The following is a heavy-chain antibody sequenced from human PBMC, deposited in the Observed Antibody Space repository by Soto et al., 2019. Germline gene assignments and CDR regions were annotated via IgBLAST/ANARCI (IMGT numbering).Heavy chain of an antibody. CDR3: AVTVTAYYYYYGMDV. D-gene: IGHD4-17*01. V-gene: IGHV3-74*01. CDR2: INSDGSST. Sequence: EVQLVESGGGLVQPGGSLRLSCAASGFTFSSYWMHWVRQAPGKGLVWVSRINSDGSSTSYADSVKGRFTISRDNAKNTLYLQMNSLRAEDTAVYYCAVTVTAYYYYYGMDVWGQGTTVTVSS. J-gene: IGHJ6*02. CDR1: GFTFSSYW.